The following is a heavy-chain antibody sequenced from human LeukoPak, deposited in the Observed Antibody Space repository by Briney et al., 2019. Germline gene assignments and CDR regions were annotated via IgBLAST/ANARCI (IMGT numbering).Heavy chain of an antibody. CDR2: IYYSGST. J-gene: IGHJ3*02. CDR1: GGSISSYY. D-gene: IGHD1-26*01. CDR3: ATSSGSYWGAFDI. Sequence: SETLSLTCTVSGGSISSYYWSWIRQPPGKGLEWIGYIYYSGSTNYNPSLKSRVTISVDTSKNQFSLKLSSVTAADTAVYYCATSSGSYWGAFDIWGQGTMDTVSS. V-gene: IGHV4-59*08.